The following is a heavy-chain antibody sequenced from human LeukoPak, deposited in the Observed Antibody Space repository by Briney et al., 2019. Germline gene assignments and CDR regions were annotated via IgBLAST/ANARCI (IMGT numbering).Heavy chain of an antibody. Sequence: PSETLSLTCTVSGGSISNESYYWSWIRQPPGKGLEWIGEINHSGSTNYNPSLKSRVTISVDTSKNQFSLKLSSVTAADTAVYYCAREWVTRGQGTLVTVSS. V-gene: IGHV4-39*07. CDR3: AREWVT. D-gene: IGHD2-21*02. CDR1: GGSISNESYY. CDR2: INHSGST. J-gene: IGHJ4*02.